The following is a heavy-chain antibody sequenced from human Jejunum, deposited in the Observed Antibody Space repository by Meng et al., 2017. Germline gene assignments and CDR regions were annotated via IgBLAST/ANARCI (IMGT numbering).Heavy chain of an antibody. CDR2: FSYSVGNT. CDR1: GFTFSNYA. J-gene: IGHJ6*02. V-gene: IGHV3-23*01. CDR3: VKGYGMDV. Sequence: GESLKISCAASGFTFSNYAMGWVRQAPGKGLEWVSGFSYSVGNTLYAESVKGRFTISRDNSKNTLYLQMNSLRVEDTAVYYCVKGYGMDVWGQGTTVNLAS.